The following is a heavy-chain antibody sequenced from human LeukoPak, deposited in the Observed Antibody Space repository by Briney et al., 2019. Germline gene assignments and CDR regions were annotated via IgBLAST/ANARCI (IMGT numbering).Heavy chain of an antibody. J-gene: IGHJ4*02. CDR2: ISSSSSYI. D-gene: IGHD3-22*01. CDR1: GFTFSSYS. Sequence: GGSLRLSCAASGFTFSSYSMNWVRQAPGKGLEWVSSISSSSSYIYYADSVKGRFTISRDNAKNSLYLQMNSLRAEDTAVYYCARDPDRGGYSMFDYWGQGTLVTVSS. V-gene: IGHV3-21*01. CDR3: ARDPDRGGYSMFDY.